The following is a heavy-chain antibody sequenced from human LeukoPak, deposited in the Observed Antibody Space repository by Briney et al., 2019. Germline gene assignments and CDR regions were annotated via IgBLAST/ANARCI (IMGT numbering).Heavy chain of an antibody. CDR3: ARSDSDDYGDYFDY. J-gene: IGHJ4*02. Sequence: ASVKVSCKASGYTFTGYYMHGVRQAPGQGLEWMGWINPNSGGTNYAQKFQGRVTMTRDTSISTAYIELSRLRSHDTAVYYCARSDSDDYGDYFDYWGQGTLVTVSS. D-gene: IGHD4-17*01. CDR1: GYTFTGYY. V-gene: IGHV1-2*02. CDR2: INPNSGGT.